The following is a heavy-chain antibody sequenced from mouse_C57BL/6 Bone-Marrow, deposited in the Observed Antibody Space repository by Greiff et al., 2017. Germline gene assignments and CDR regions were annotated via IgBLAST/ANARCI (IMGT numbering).Heavy chain of an antibody. Sequence: EVQLVQSGGDLVQPGESLKLSCESYDYEFPSHDMSWVRKTPEQRLELVAAINSDGGSTYYPDTMERRFILARDNTKKTPYLQMSSLRSEDTALYYCARPEEGYWGQGTLVTVSA. V-gene: IGHV5-2*01. CDR2: INSDGGST. CDR3: ARPEEGY. CDR1: DYEFPSHD. J-gene: IGHJ3*01.